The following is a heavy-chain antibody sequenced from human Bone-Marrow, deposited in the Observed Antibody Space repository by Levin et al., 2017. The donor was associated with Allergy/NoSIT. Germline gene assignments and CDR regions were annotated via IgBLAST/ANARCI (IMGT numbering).Heavy chain of an antibody. CDR3: AKDRAGIAAAGTPLKFDP. CDR1: GFTFSSYA. D-gene: IGHD6-13*01. J-gene: IGHJ5*02. Sequence: GESLKISCAASGFTFSSYAMSWVRQAPGKGLEWVSAISGSGGSTYYADSVKGRFTISRDNSKNTLYLQMNSLRAEDTAVYYCAKDRAGIAAAGTPLKFDPWGQGTLVTVSS. CDR2: ISGSGGST. V-gene: IGHV3-23*01.